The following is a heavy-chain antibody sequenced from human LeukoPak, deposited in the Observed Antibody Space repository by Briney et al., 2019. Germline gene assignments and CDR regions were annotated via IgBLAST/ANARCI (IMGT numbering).Heavy chain of an antibody. CDR2: ICTSGNT. Sequence: PSETLSLTCTVSGGSISSGSYYWSWIRQPAGKGLEWIVRICTSGNTNYNPSLKSRVTISVDTSKNQFSLKLSSVTAADTAVYYCAGDYDFWSGYPHAYDAFDIWGQGTMVTVSS. J-gene: IGHJ3*02. CDR3: AGDYDFWSGYPHAYDAFDI. V-gene: IGHV4-61*02. D-gene: IGHD3-3*01. CDR1: GGSISSGSYY.